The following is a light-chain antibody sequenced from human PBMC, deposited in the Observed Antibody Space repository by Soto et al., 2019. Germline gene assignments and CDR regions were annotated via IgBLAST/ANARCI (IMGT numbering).Light chain of an antibody. CDR3: QQYNSYSQP. J-gene: IGKJ1*01. V-gene: IGKV1-5*01. CDR1: QSISSW. CDR2: DAS. Sequence: IQMTKSPSLLSASVGDRVAITCRASQSISSWLAWYQQKPGKAPKLLIYDASGLESGVPSRFSGSGSGTEFTLTISSLQPDDFATYYCQQYNSYSQPFGQVTKV.